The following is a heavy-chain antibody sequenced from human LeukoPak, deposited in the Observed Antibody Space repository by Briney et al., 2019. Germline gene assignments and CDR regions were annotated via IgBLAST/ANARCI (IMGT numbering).Heavy chain of an antibody. Sequence: GGSLRLSCAASGFTFSSYIMNWVRQAPGKGLEWVAVISYDGSNGLYADSVKGRFTISRDNSKSTLYLQMNSLRAEDTAIYYCATPVVGARVDYWGQGTLVTVSS. CDR3: ATPVVGARVDY. CDR2: ISYDGSNG. V-gene: IGHV3-30-3*01. D-gene: IGHD1-26*01. CDR1: GFTFSSYI. J-gene: IGHJ4*02.